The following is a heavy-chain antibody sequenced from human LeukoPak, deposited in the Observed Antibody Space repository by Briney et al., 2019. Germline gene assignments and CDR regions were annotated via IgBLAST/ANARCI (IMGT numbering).Heavy chain of an antibody. CDR1: VFKFSDHY. CDR3: GRIAINANNGMDV. Sequence: PGGSQRLSCAASVFKFSDHYIDWGRQAPGKGLGWVCRTRNNASSYSTEYAASVEGRFTISRDVSESSLYLQMNSLRTEDTAVYYCGRIAINANNGMDVWGQGTTVTVSS. D-gene: IGHD1/OR15-1a*01. V-gene: IGHV3-72*01. CDR2: TRNNASSYST. J-gene: IGHJ6*02.